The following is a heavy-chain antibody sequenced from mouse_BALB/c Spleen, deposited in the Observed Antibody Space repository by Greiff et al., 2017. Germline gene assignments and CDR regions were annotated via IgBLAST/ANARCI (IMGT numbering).Heavy chain of an antibody. CDR2: IDPANGNT. CDR3: ARYYGYRAMDY. J-gene: IGHJ4*01. D-gene: IGHD1-2*01. V-gene: IGHV14-3*02. Sequence: VQLKESGAELVKPGASVKLSCTASGFNIKDTYMHWVKQRPEQGLEWIGRIDPANGNTKYDPKFQGKATITADTSSNTAYLQLSSLTSEDTAVYYCARYYGYRAMDYWGQGTSVTVSS. CDR1: GFNIKDTY.